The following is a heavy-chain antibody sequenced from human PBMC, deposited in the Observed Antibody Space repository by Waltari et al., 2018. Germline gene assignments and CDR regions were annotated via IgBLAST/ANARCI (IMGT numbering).Heavy chain of an antibody. Sequence: QVQLQESGPGLVKPSETLSLTCAVSGYSISSGYYWGWIRQPPGKGLEWIGSIYHSGSTYYNPSLKSRVTISVDTSKNQFSLKMSSVTAADTAVYYCARRGWLLPFDYWGQGTLVTVSS. CDR2: IYHSGST. CDR1: GYSISSGYY. J-gene: IGHJ4*02. CDR3: ARRGWLLPFDY. D-gene: IGHD3-22*01. V-gene: IGHV4-38-2*01.